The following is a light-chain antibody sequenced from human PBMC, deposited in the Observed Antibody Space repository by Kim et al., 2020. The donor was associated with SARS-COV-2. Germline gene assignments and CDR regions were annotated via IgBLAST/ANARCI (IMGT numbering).Light chain of an antibody. CDR2: AAS. V-gene: IGKV1-39*01. Sequence: ASVGDRVTITCRASQSISSYLNWYQQKPGKAPKLLIYAASSLQSGVPSRFSGSGSGTDFTLTISSLQPEDFATYYCQQSYSTPCRFGPGTKVDIK. J-gene: IGKJ3*01. CDR3: QQSYSTPCR. CDR1: QSISSY.